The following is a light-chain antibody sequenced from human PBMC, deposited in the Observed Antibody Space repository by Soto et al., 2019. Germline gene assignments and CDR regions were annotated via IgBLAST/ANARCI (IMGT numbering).Light chain of an antibody. J-gene: IGKJ5*01. CDR3: QQYSDLPMT. CDR2: GAS. CDR1: QSLSGNY. Sequence: EIVLTQSPGTLSLSPGERAPLSCRASQSLSGNYLAWYQQKPGQAPRVLIYGASRRATGIPDRFSGSASGTDFTITISRLEPEDFAVYVGQQYSDLPMTFGQGTRLEI. V-gene: IGKV3-20*01.